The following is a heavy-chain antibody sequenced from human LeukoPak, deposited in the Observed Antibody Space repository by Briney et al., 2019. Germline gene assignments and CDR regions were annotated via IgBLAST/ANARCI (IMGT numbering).Heavy chain of an antibody. V-gene: IGHV7-4-1*02. CDR3: ARDQGFGELLYIDY. CDR1: GYTLTSYA. J-gene: IGHJ4*02. Sequence: ASVKVSCKASGYTLTSYAMNWVRQAPGQGLEWMGWINTNTGNPTYAQGFTGRFVFSLDTSVSTAYLQISSLKAEDTAVYYCARDQGFGELLYIDYWGQGTLVTVSS. D-gene: IGHD3-10*01. CDR2: INTNTGNP.